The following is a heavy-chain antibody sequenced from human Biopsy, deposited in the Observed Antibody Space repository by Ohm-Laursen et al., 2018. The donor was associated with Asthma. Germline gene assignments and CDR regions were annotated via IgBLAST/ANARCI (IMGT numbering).Heavy chain of an antibody. V-gene: IGHV1-69*13. J-gene: IGHJ4*02. CDR1: GGTFNTYV. CDR3: ARKAGSCISRTCYSLDF. D-gene: IGHD2-2*01. CDR2: INSVFGTT. Sequence: SVKVSCKSLGGTFNTYVIGWVRQAPGQGIEWMGGINSVFGTTTYPQKFRDRVTITADDSTSTVYMELSSLRSEDTAVYYCARKAGSCISRTCYSLDFWGQGTLVTVSS.